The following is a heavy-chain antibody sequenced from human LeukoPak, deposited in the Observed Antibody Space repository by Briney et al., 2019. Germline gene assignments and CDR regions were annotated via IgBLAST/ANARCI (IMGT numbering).Heavy chain of an antibody. Sequence: GTSLRLSCAASGFTFSTYGMHWVRQAPGKGLECVAGIWEDGSNRYYADSVKGRSIISRDNSKNKLYLQMNSLRAEDTAVYYCARAGYNSGWYEYWGQGTLVTVSS. CDR3: ARAGYNSGWYEY. CDR2: IWEDGSNR. D-gene: IGHD6-19*01. J-gene: IGHJ4*02. CDR1: GFTFSTYG. V-gene: IGHV3-33*01.